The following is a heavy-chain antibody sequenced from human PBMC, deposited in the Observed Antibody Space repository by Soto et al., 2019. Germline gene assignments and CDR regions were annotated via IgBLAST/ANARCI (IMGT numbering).Heavy chain of an antibody. Sequence: ASVKVSCKASGYTFTSYGISWVRQAHGQGLEWMGWISAYNGNTNYAQKLQGRVTMTTDTSTSTAYMELRSLRAEDTAVYCCAKIAYYDILSGSRKYNWFDPWGQGTLVTVSS. V-gene: IGHV1-18*01. CDR3: AKIAYYDILSGSRKYNWFDP. CDR1: GYTFTSYG. J-gene: IGHJ5*02. CDR2: ISAYNGNT. D-gene: IGHD3-9*01.